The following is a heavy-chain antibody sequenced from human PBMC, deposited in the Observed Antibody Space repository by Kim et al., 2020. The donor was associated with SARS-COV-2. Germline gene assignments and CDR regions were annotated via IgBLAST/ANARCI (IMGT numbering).Heavy chain of an antibody. J-gene: IGHJ4*02. V-gene: IGHV1-24*01. Sequence: IYEQHFQGRVTITKDTSTDTAYMELSSLRSEDKAVYYCATDAFRYGELNYWGQGALVTVSS. D-gene: IGHD4-17*01. CDR3: ATDAFRYGELNY.